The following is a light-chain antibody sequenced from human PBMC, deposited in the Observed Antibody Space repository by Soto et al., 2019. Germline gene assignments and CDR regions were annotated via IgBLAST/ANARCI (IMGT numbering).Light chain of an antibody. CDR3: QSYDSSLSAVV. Sequence: QSVLTQPPSVSGAPGQTVTISCTGSSSNIGAHYDVHWYQHLPGTAPKLLIYGNINRPSGVPDRFSGSKSGTSASLAITGLQDEDEADYYCQSYDSSLSAVVFGGGTQLTVL. J-gene: IGLJ3*02. CDR1: SSNIGAHYD. V-gene: IGLV1-40*01. CDR2: GNI.